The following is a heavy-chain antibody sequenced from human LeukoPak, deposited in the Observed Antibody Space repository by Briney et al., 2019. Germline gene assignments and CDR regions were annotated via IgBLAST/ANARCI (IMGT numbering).Heavy chain of an antibody. CDR3: AKYPGGYYDFWSAYYSVDYYYYMDV. Sequence: GGSLRLSCAASGFTFSNSAMSWVRQAPGKGLEWVSDISGSGGSTNYADSVKGRFTISRDNSKNTLYLQMNSLRAEDTAVYYCAKYPGGYYDFWSAYYSVDYYYYMDVWGKGTTVTVSS. D-gene: IGHD3-3*01. V-gene: IGHV3-23*01. CDR1: GFTFSNSA. CDR2: ISGSGGST. J-gene: IGHJ6*03.